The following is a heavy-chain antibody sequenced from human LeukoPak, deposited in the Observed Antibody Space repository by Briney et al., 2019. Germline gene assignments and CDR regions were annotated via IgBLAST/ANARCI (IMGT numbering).Heavy chain of an antibody. Sequence: PSETLSLTCIVSGDSISSHYWSWIRQPPGKGLEYIGYIYYSGGTDYSPSLKSRVTISLDTSKNQFSLNLTSVTAADTAVYYCARRSGVLDSRDYRYHFDFWGQGTLVTVSS. D-gene: IGHD3-22*01. CDR3: ARRSGVLDSRDYRYHFDF. CDR1: GDSISSHY. V-gene: IGHV4-59*11. CDR2: IYYSGGT. J-gene: IGHJ4*02.